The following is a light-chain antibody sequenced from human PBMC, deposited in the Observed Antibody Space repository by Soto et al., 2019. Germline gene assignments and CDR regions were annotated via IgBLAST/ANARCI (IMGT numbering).Light chain of an antibody. CDR3: QQYGASPPLT. Sequence: EIVLTQSPGTLSLSPGERATLSCRASQSVSSRYLAWYQQKPGQAPRLLIYGASSRATGIPDRFSGSGSGTDFTLTISRLEPDDFAVYFCQQYGASPPLTFGVGTKVEI. CDR2: GAS. J-gene: IGKJ4*01. V-gene: IGKV3-20*01. CDR1: QSVSSRY.